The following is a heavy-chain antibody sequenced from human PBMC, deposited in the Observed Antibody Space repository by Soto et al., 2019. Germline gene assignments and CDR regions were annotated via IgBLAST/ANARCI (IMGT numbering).Heavy chain of an antibody. CDR3: TREGSAPYYYYGMDA. V-gene: IGHV1-18*01. Sequence: QVQLEQSAPEVKKPGASVKVSCKASGYTFTTYGISWVRQAPGQGLEWMGWINTHNGNTNYAQNLQGRVIMTADTSTSTAYMELRSLRSDDTAVYSCTREGSAPYYYYGMDAWGQGTTVTVSS. D-gene: IGHD3-10*01. CDR1: GYTFTTYG. J-gene: IGHJ6*02. CDR2: INTHNGNT.